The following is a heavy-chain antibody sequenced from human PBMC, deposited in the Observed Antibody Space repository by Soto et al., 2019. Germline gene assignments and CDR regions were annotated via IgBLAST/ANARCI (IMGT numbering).Heavy chain of an antibody. Sequence: QVQLVQSGAEVKKPGSSVKVSCKASGGTFSSYAISWVRQAPGQGLEWMGGIIPIFGTANYAQKFQGRVTITADESTSTAYMELSSVRTEDTAVYYCARSGGGYSSSWYVLDYWGQGTLVTVSS. CDR2: IIPIFGTA. D-gene: IGHD6-13*01. J-gene: IGHJ4*02. CDR3: ARSGGGYSSSWYVLDY. V-gene: IGHV1-69*01. CDR1: GGTFSSYA.